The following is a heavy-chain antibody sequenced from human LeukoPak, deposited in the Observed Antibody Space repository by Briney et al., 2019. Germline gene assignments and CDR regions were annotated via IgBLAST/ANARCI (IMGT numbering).Heavy chain of an antibody. CDR1: GYTFTSYD. CDR3: ARGRFPGIAAAGRRCRFDP. CDR2: MNPNSGNT. V-gene: IGHV1-8*01. D-gene: IGHD6-13*01. J-gene: IGHJ5*02. Sequence: ASVKVSCKASGYTFTSYDINWVRQATGQGLEWMGWMNPNSGNTGYAQKFQGRVTMTRNTSISTAYMELSSLRSEDTAVYYCARGRFPGIAAAGRRCRFDPWGQGTLVTVSS.